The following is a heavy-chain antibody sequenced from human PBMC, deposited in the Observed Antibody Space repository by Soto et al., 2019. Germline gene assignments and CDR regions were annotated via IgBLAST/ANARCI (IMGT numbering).Heavy chain of an antibody. CDR2: ISPKSGGT. CDR1: GYTFTDYY. Sequence: QVQLAQSGAEVKKPWASVKVSCKASGYTFTDYYIHWVRQAPGQGLEWMGWISPKSGGTNFAQNFQGRVTMSRDTSISTVSMELSRLTSDDTAVYYCARGPIMGGTNDCFDPWGQGTLVTVSS. J-gene: IGHJ5*02. CDR3: ARGPIMGGTNDCFDP. D-gene: IGHD1-26*01. V-gene: IGHV1-2*02.